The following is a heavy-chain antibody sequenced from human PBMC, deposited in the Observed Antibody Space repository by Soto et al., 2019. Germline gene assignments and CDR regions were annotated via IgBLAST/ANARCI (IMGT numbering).Heavy chain of an antibody. CDR3: ARDKGGGAVVPDC. D-gene: IGHD6-19*01. J-gene: IGHJ4*02. V-gene: IGHV3-33*01. CDR2: IWYDEDNR. Sequence: QVQLVESGGGVVQPGRSLRLSCAASGFTFNTYGMHWVRQAPGKGLEWVAVIWYDEDNRYYADSVKGRFTISRDNSKNTLYLQMNSLGGEDTAVYYCARDKGGGAVVPDCWGQGTLVTVSS. CDR1: GFTFNTYG.